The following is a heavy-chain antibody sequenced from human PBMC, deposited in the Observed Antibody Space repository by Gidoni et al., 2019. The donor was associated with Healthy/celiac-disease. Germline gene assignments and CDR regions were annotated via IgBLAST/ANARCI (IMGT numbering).Heavy chain of an antibody. D-gene: IGHD6-19*01. J-gene: IGHJ4*02. V-gene: IGHV3-33*01. Sequence: QVQLVESGGGVVQPRRSLRLSCAASGFPFSSYGMHWVRQAPGKGLEWVAVIWYDGSNKYYADSVKGRFTISRDNSKNTLYLQMNSLRAEDTAVYYCARDGKAVAGNFDYWGQGTLVTVSS. CDR3: ARDGKAVAGNFDY. CDR1: GFPFSSYG. CDR2: IWYDGSNK.